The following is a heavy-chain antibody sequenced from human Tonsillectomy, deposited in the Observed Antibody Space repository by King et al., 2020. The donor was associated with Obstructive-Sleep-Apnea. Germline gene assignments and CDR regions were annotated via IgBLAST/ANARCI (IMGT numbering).Heavy chain of an antibody. CDR1: DGSISSSSYY. CDR2: MFYSGST. J-gene: IGHJ3*02. Sequence: QLQESGPGLVKPSETLSLTCTVSDGSISSSSYYWGWIRQPPGKGPEWIGSMFYSGSTYYNPSLERRVTISVDTSKDHFSLKLSSVTAADTAVYFCAGGSSHYELLTGYSPRGAFDIWGQGTMLTVSS. CDR3: AGGSSHYELLTGYSPRGAFDI. D-gene: IGHD3-9*01. V-gene: IGHV4-39*07.